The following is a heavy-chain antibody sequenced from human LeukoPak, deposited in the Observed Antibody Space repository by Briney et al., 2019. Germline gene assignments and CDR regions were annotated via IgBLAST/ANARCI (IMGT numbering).Heavy chain of an antibody. CDR2: INHSEYT. J-gene: IGHJ1*01. D-gene: IGHD1-26*01. Sequence: PGGSLRLSCAASGFTFRSYAMSWIRQPPGKGLEWIGEINHSEYTNFNPSIKSRVTKSADTSKNQFPRTLSSVTAADTAVYYCARHAGGNYNNFQHWGQGTLVTVSS. CDR3: ARHAGGNYNNFQH. CDR1: GFTFRSYA. V-gene: IGHV4-34*01.